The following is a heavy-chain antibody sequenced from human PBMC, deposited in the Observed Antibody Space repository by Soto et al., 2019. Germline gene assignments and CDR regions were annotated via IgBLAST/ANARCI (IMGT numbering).Heavy chain of an antibody. CDR1: GDSTSSSY. CDR3: ARSRGGFWNGLDF. D-gene: IGHD3-3*01. V-gene: IGHV4-59*08. J-gene: IGHJ4*02. CDR2: IHNTGST. Sequence: PSETLSLTCTVAGDSTSSSYWTWIRQPPGKGLEWIGYIHNTGSTNYNPSLKSRVAISVDTSKNLFSLRLTSVTAADTAIYYCARSRGGFWNGLDFWGQGTLVTVSS.